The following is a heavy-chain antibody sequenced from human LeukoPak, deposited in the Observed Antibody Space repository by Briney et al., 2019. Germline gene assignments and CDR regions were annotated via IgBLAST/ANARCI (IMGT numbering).Heavy chain of an antibody. J-gene: IGHJ6*03. Sequence: SVKVSCKASGGTFSSYAISWVRQAPGQGLEWMGGIIPIFGTANYAQKFQGRVTITTYESTSTAYMELSSLRSEDTAVYYCARVDCSSTSCRQRNYYYYMDVWGKGTTVTVSS. D-gene: IGHD2-2*01. CDR3: ARVDCSSTSCRQRNYYYYMDV. V-gene: IGHV1-69*05. CDR2: IIPIFGTA. CDR1: GGTFSSYA.